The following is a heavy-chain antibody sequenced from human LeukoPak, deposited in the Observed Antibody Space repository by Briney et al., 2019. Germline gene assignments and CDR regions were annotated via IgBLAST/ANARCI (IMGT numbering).Heavy chain of an antibody. CDR2: ISGSGDYT. D-gene: IGHD3-22*01. CDR1: GFTFSNFA. V-gene: IGHV3-23*01. J-gene: IGHJ4*02. Sequence: GGSLRLSCAASGFTFSNFAMGWVRQAPGKGLEWISGISGSGDYTYQADSVKGRFTISRENSKNTLFLQMNSLRAEDTAVYCCAKGGSGYYVFDYWGQGTLVTVSS. CDR3: AKGGSGYYVFDY.